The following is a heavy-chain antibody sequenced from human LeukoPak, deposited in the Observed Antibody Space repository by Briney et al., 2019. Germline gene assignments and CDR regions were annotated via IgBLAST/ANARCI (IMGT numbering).Heavy chain of an antibody. J-gene: IGHJ5*01. CDR2: IYSGGST. V-gene: IGHV3-66*01. D-gene: IGHD2-2*01. CDR3: ARWGQYCSSTSCSSLMRGDF. CDR1: GFTVSSNY. Sequence: QPGGSLRLSCAAAGFTVSSNYMSWVRQAPGKGLEWVSSIYSGGSTYYTDSVKGRFTISRDNSKNTLYLQMNRLRAEETAVYYCARWGQYCSSTSCSSLMRGDFWGHGTLVSVSS.